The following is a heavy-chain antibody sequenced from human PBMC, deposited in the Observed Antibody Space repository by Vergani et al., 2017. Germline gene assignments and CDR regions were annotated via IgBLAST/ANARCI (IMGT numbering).Heavy chain of an antibody. D-gene: IGHD6-19*01. J-gene: IGHJ6*02. V-gene: IGHV4-59*01. CDR3: ARVEKVGYSSGYYYYGMDV. CDR1: GGSISSYY. CDR2: IYYSGST. Sequence: QVQLQQWGAGLLKPSETLSLTCTVSGGSISSYYWSWIRQPPGKGLEWIGYIYYSGSTNYNPSLKSRVTISVDTAKNQYSLKVSSVTAAATAVYYCARVEKVGYSSGYYYYGMDVWGQGTTVTVSS.